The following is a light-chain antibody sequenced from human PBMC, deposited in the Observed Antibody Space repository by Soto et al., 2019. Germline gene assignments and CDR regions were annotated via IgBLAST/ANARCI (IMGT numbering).Light chain of an antibody. V-gene: IGKV4-1*01. Sequence: DIVVTQSPDSLAVSLGERATINCKSSQSVLFTTNNKNFLAWYQQKPGQPPKLLAYWASTRASGVPDRFSANGSETDFTLTSSRLQAEDVAVYYCQQNYTLPLTFGGGTRVELK. CDR3: QQNYTLPLT. CDR2: WAS. CDR1: QSVLFTTNNKNF. J-gene: IGKJ4*02.